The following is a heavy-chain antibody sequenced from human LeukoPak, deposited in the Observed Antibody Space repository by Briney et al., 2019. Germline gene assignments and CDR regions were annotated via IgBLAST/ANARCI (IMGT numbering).Heavy chain of an antibody. CDR2: IYYSGST. J-gene: IGHJ4*02. CDR3: ARDWEEMATIPVV. V-gene: IGHV4-39*07. D-gene: IGHD5-24*01. Sequence: SSETLSLTCTVSGGSISSYYWGWIRQPPGKGLEWIGSIYYSGSTYYNPSLKSRVTISVDTSKNQFSLKLSSVTAADTAVYYCARDWEEMATIPVVWGQGTLVTVSS. CDR1: GGSISSYY.